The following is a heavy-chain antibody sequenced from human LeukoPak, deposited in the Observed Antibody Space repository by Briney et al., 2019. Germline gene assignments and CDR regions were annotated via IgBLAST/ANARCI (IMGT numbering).Heavy chain of an antibody. J-gene: IGHJ6*02. CDR1: GGSISNYY. CDR3: ARDLAVAGRYHYGMDV. D-gene: IGHD6-19*01. Sequence: SETLSLTCTVSGGSISNYYWSWIRQPAGKGLEWIGRIYSSGTTNYNPSLKSRVTMSVDTSKNQFSLKLSSVTAAGTAVYYCARDLAVAGRYHYGMDVWGQGTTVTVSS. CDR2: IYSSGTT. V-gene: IGHV4-4*07.